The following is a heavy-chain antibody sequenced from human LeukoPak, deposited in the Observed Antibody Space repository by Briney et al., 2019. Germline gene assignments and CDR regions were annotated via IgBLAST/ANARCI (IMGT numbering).Heavy chain of an antibody. D-gene: IGHD2-15*01. Sequence: GGSLRLSCAAPGFSFSKYKMNWVRQAPGKGLECVSHITTSGGTAYYADSVKGRFTISTDNAKNLLHLQMNSLRADDTAVYYCARDWPGWSALDVWGHGTMVTVSS. J-gene: IGHJ3*01. CDR3: ARDWPGWSALDV. V-gene: IGHV3-48*01. CDR1: GFSFSKYK. CDR2: ITTSGGTA.